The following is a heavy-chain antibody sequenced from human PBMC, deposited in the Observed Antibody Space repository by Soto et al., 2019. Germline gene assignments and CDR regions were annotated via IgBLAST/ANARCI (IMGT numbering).Heavy chain of an antibody. CDR3: AIKAGDGYNFHYYGMDV. J-gene: IGHJ6*02. D-gene: IGHD5-12*01. CDR1: GGTFSSYA. Sequence: QVQLVQSGAEVKKPGSSVKVSCKASGGTFSSYAISWVRQAPGQGLEWMGGIIPIFGTANYAQKFQGRVTITADESTSTGYMELSSLRSEDTAVYYCAIKAGDGYNFHYYGMDVWGQGTTVTVSS. CDR2: IIPIFGTA. V-gene: IGHV1-69*12.